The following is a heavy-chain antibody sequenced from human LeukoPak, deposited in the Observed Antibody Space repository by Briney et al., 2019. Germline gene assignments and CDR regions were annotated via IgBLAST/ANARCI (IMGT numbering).Heavy chain of an antibody. Sequence: PGRSLRLSCAASGFTFNNYAMHWVCQAPGKGLEWLSIISWNSGYIGYADSVKGRFTISRDNAKNSLSLQKNRLRAEDTALYYCARASPYFDYWGQGTLVTVSS. J-gene: IGHJ4*02. CDR1: GFTFNNYA. CDR3: ARASPYFDY. V-gene: IGHV3-9*01. D-gene: IGHD6-6*01. CDR2: ISWNSGYI.